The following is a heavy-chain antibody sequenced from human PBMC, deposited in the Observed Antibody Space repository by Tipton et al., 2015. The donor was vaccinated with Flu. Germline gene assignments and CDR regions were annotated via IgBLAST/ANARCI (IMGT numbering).Heavy chain of an antibody. Sequence: TLSLTCTVSGGSISSSSYYWGWIRQPPGTGLEWIGSIYYSGSTYYNPSLKSRVTISVDTSKNQFSLKLSSVTAADTAVYYCAREGVAAAGRGWAFDIWGQGTMVTVSS. CDR2: IYYSGST. V-gene: IGHV4-39*07. CDR3: AREGVAAAGRGWAFDI. D-gene: IGHD6-13*01. J-gene: IGHJ3*02. CDR1: GGSISSSSYY.